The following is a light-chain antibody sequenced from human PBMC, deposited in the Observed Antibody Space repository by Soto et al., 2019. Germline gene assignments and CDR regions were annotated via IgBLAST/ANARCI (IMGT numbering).Light chain of an antibody. J-gene: IGLJ1*01. CDR1: SSDVGGYNY. Sequence: QSALTQPASVSGSPGQSITISCTGTSSDVGGYNYVSWYQLHPGKALKLMVYEVSNRPSGISNRFSASKSGNTASLTISGLQAEDEADYYCFSYTSSTAYVFGTGTKLTVL. CDR3: FSYTSSTAYV. CDR2: EVS. V-gene: IGLV2-14*01.